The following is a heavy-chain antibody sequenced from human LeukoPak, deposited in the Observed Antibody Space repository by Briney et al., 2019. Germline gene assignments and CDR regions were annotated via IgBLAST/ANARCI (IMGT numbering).Heavy chain of an antibody. CDR2: ITSKSDGGTT. CDR3: TTDRFS. V-gene: IGHV3-15*01. CDR1: GTTFSDAW. Sequence: GGSLRLSCAPSGTTFSDAWMSWVRQTPGKGLEWVARITSKSDGGTTDYAAPVKGRFTISRDDSEATLYLQMNSLKTEDTAVYYCTTDRFSWGQGTPVTVSS. J-gene: IGHJ5*02.